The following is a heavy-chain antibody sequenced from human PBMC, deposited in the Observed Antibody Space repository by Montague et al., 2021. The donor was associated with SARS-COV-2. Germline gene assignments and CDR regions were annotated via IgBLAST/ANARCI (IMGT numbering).Heavy chain of an antibody. Sequence: SETLSLTCAVSGASIISTNWWTWVRQPPGKGLEWIGEMYHTGTTNYNPYLMSRVTISLDESKDQFSLKMTSVTAADTAVYYCASRSIAVAYYFDNWGQGTLVPVSS. CDR1: GASIISTNW. D-gene: IGHD6-19*01. CDR3: ASRSIAVAYYFDN. CDR2: MYHTGTT. V-gene: IGHV4-4*02. J-gene: IGHJ4*02.